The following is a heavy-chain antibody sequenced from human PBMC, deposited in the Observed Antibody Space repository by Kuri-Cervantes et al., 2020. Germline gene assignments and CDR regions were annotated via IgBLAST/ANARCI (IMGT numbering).Heavy chain of an antibody. V-gene: IGHV3-21*01. CDR2: ISSSSSYI. J-gene: IGHJ6*02. Sequence: GESLKISCAASGFTFSSYSMNWVRQAPGKGLEWVSSISSSSSYIYYADSVKGRFTISRDNAKNSLYLQMNSLRAEDTAVYYCAKDGPLWCGEQGYYYYGMDVWGQGTTVTVSS. CDR1: GFTFSSYS. CDR3: AKDGPLWCGEQGYYYYGMDV. D-gene: IGHD3-10*01.